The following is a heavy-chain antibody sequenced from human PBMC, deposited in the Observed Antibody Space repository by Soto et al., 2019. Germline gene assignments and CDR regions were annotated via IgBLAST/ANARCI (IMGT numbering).Heavy chain of an antibody. CDR1: GGSISSYY. J-gene: IGHJ4*02. CDR3: ARLGYSYGYYYFDY. Sequence: SETLSLTCTVSGGSISSYYWSWIRQPPGKGLEWIGYIYYSGSTNYNPSLKSRVTISVDTSKNQFSLKLSSVTAADTAVYYCARLGYSYGYYYFDYWGQGTLVTVSS. D-gene: IGHD5-18*01. CDR2: IYYSGST. V-gene: IGHV4-59*08.